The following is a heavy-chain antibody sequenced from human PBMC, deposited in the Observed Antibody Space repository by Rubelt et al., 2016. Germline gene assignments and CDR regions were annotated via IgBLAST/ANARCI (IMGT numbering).Heavy chain of an antibody. CDR2: TYHSGST. V-gene: IGHV4-4*02. J-gene: IGHJ4*02. CDR1: GVSISSTNW. Sequence: QVQLQESGPGLVKPSGTLSLTCAVSGVSISSTNWWSWVRQPPGKGLEWIGETYHSGSTNYNPSLKSRVTISVDKSKNQVALWRTSVTAAATAVYYCARVNRYYFDYWGQGTLVTVSS. CDR3: ARVNRYYFDY.